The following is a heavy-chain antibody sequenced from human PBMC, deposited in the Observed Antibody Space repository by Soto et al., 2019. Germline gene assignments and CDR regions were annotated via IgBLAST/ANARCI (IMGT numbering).Heavy chain of an antibody. J-gene: IGHJ5*02. Sequence: GGSLRLSCAASGFTFSSYSMNWVRQAPGKGLEWVSSISSSSSYIYYADSVKGRSTISRDNAKNSLYLQMNSLRAEDTAVYYCARDPGGDGPNWFDPWGQGTLVTVSS. V-gene: IGHV3-21*01. CDR2: ISSSSSYI. CDR1: GFTFSSYS. CDR3: ARDPGGDGPNWFDP. D-gene: IGHD2-21*01.